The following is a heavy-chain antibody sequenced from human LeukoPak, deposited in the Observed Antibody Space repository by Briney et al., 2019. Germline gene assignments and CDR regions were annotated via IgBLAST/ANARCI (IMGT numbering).Heavy chain of an antibody. J-gene: IGHJ6*03. V-gene: IGHV4-59*01. Sequence: SETPSLTCTVSGGSISNYYWSWIRQPPGKGLEWIGYIYDTGSTNYNPSLKGRVTISVDTSKNQFSLNLNSVTAADTAEYYCARAPGSAYYPYYYMDVWGKGTTVTVSS. CDR1: GGSISNYY. CDR3: ARAPGSAYYPYYYMDV. D-gene: IGHD6-19*01. CDR2: IYDTGST.